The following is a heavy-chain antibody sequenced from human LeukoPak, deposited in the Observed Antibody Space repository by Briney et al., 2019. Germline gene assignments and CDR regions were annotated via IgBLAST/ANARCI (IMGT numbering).Heavy chain of an antibody. J-gene: IGHJ4*02. V-gene: IGHV3-23*01. CDR1: GFTFSSYA. CDR2: ISGGGGST. D-gene: IGHD3-22*01. Sequence: GGSLRLSCAAPGFTFSSYAMSWVRQAPGKGLEWVSAISGGGGSTYYADSVKGRFTISRDNSKNTLYLQMNSLRAEDTAVYYCAKDQVVDYLFDYWGQGTLVTVSS. CDR3: AKDQVVDYLFDY.